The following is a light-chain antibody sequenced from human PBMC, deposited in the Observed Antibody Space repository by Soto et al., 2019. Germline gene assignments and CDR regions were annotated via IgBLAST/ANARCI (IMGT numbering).Light chain of an antibody. J-gene: IGKJ1*01. CDR1: QDVTTN. V-gene: IGKV3-20*01. Sequence: TQFPATLSASPGEGATLSCRAAQDVTTNFAWYQQRRGQAPRLLIYDASNRATGIPDRFSGSGSGTDFTLTISRLEPEDFAVYYCQQYGSSGTFGQGTKVDI. CDR2: DAS. CDR3: QQYGSSGT.